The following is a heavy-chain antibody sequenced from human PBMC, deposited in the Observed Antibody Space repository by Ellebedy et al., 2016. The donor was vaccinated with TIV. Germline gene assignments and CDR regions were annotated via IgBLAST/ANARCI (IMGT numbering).Heavy chain of an antibody. CDR2: IWYDGSNK. J-gene: IGHJ6*02. Sequence: GESLKISXAASGFTFSSYGMHWVRQAPGKGLEWVAVIWYDGSNKYYADSVKGRFTISRDNSKNTLYLQMNSLRAEDTAVYYCARDLADIVVVVAAREGYYYGMDVWGQGTTVTVSS. CDR1: GFTFSSYG. V-gene: IGHV3-33*01. CDR3: ARDLADIVVVVAAREGYYYGMDV. D-gene: IGHD2-15*01.